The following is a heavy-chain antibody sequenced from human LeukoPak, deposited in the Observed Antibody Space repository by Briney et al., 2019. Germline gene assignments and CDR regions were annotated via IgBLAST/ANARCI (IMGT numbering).Heavy chain of an antibody. CDR1: GFTSSSYA. CDR2: INGSGGST. D-gene: IGHD4-17*01. J-gene: IGHJ5*01. CDR3: ANPPTVTKIRFDS. Sequence: GGPLRLSCAASGFTSSSYAMSWVRQAPGKGLEWVSDINGSGGSTYYADSVKGRFTISRDNLKNTLYLQMNSLRAEDTAVYYCANPPTVTKIRFDSWGQGTLVTVSS. V-gene: IGHV3-23*01.